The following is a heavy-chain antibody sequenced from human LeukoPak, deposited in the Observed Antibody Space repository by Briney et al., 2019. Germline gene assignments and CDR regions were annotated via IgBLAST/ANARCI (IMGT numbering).Heavy chain of an antibody. J-gene: IGHJ4*02. CDR3: ARGVVAATFDY. CDR2: INHSGST. D-gene: IGHD2-15*01. Sequence: SVTLSLTCAVYGGSFSGYYWSWIRQPPGKGLEWIGEINHSGSTNYNPSLKSRVTISVDTSKNQFSLKLSSVTAADTAVYYCARGVVAATFDYWGQGTLVTVSS. CDR1: GGSFSGYY. V-gene: IGHV4-34*01.